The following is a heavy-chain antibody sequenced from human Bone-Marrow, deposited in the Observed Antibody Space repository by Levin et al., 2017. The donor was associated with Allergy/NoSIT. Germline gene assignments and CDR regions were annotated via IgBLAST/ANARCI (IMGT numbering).Heavy chain of an antibody. V-gene: IGHV4-31*03. CDR3: ARIPDTTSEFDY. CDR1: GGSIRSGGYY. CDR2: IYDSGST. Sequence: SQTLSLTFTVSGGSIRSGGYYWSWIRQHPGKGLEWIGYIYDSGSTSYNPSLESRVAISVDTSKNQFYLKLTSLTAADTAVYYCARIPDTTSEFDYWGQGTLVTVSS. J-gene: IGHJ4*02. D-gene: IGHD5-18*01.